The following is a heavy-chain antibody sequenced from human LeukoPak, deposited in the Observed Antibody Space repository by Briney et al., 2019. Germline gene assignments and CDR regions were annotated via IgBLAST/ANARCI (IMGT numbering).Heavy chain of an antibody. J-gene: IGHJ4*02. CDR2: ISYSGST. Sequence: SETLSLTCTVSGGSISSYYWSWIRQPPGKGLEWIGSISYSGSTYYNPSLKSRVTISVDTSKNQFSLKLNSVTAADTAIYYCATLAVGATTDSWGQGTLVTVSS. D-gene: IGHD1-26*01. CDR1: GGSISSYY. CDR3: ATLAVGATTDS. V-gene: IGHV4-39*07.